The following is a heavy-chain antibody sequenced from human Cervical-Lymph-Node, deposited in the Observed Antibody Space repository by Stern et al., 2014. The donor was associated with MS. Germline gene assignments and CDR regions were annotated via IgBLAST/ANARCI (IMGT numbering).Heavy chain of an antibody. V-gene: IGHV4-39*01. D-gene: IGHD6-19*01. CDR1: GGSISRSTSY. CDR3: AKHPSSGWAVANWFDP. CDR2: IFYSGST. Sequence: QVQLVASGPGLVKPSETLSLTSTDSGGSISRSTSYWACIRQPPGQGLEWIWSIFYSGSTYYSPSLKSRVTISIAPSKNHFSLKLTSVTAADTAVYYCAKHPSSGWAVANWFDPWGQGTLVTVSS. J-gene: IGHJ5*02.